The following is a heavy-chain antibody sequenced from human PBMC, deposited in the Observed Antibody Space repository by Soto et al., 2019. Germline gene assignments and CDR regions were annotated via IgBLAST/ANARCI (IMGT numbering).Heavy chain of an antibody. CDR3: ARAMGSGWYTPFDY. Sequence: SPVKVDCKGSGYTITSYAMHWLRQAHGQRLEWMGWINAGNGNTKYSQKFQGRVTITRDTSASTAYMELSSLRSEDTAVYYCARAMGSGWYTPFDYWGQGTLVTVSS. D-gene: IGHD6-19*01. CDR2: INAGNGNT. V-gene: IGHV1-3*01. CDR1: GYTITSYA. J-gene: IGHJ4*02.